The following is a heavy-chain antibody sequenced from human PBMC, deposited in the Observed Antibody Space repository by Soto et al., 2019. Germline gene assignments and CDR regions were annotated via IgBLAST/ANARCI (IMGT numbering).Heavy chain of an antibody. J-gene: IGHJ2*01. D-gene: IGHD4-4*01. Sequence: SETLSLTCTVSGGSISTYYWNWIRQPPGKGLEWIGYLYYGGSTNYNPSLESRVTITLDTSKNQISLKLSSVTAADTAVYYCARGRDDYNGWYVDLWGRGSLVTVSS. CDR1: GGSISTYY. V-gene: IGHV4-59*01. CDR2: LYYGGST. CDR3: ARGRDDYNGWYVDL.